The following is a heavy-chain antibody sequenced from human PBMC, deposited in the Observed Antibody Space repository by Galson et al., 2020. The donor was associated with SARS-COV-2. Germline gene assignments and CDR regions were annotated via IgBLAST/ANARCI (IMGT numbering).Heavy chain of an antibody. Sequence: GGSLRLSCAASGFTFDDYAMHWVRQAPGKGLEWVSGISWNSGSIGYADSVKGRFTISRDNAKNSLYLQMNSLRAEDTALYYCAKDINPLGGEFDYWGQGTLVTVSS. CDR2: ISWNSGSI. J-gene: IGHJ4*02. CDR1: GFTFDDYA. V-gene: IGHV3-9*01. D-gene: IGHD3-16*01. CDR3: AKDINPLGGEFDY.